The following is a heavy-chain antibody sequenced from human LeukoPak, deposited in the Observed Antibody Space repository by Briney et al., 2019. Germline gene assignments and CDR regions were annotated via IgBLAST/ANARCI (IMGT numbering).Heavy chain of an antibody. D-gene: IGHD5-18*01. J-gene: IGHJ4*02. CDR3: ARDRGYSYGLRPYYFDY. CDR1: GLTFTNFW. Sequence: PGGSLRLSCAASGLTFTNFWMNWVSQAQGKGLEWVAIIKEDGSARYYVDSVKGRFTISRDNAKHSLYLQMNSLRAEDTAVYYCARDRGYSYGLRPYYFDYWGQGTLVTVSS. CDR2: IKEDGSAR. V-gene: IGHV3-7*01.